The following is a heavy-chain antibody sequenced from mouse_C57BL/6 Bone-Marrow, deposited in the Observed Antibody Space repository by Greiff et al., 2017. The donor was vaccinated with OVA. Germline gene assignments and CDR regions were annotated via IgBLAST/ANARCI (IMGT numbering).Heavy chain of an antibody. CDR3: ARHYDGYYWFAY. CDR1: GYTFTSYW. D-gene: IGHD2-3*01. Sequence: QVQLKQPGAELVKPGASVKLSCKASGYTFTSYWMQWVKQRPGQGLEWIGEIDPSDSYTNYNQKFKGKATLTVDTSSSTAYMQLSSLTSEDSAVYYCARHYDGYYWFAYWGQGTLVTVSA. CDR2: IDPSDSYT. V-gene: IGHV1-50*01. J-gene: IGHJ3*01.